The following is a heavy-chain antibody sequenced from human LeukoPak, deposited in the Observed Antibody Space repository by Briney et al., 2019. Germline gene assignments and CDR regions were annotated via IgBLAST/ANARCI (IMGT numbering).Heavy chain of an antibody. CDR2: IYTSEST. J-gene: IGHJ4*02. D-gene: IGHD2-2*02. CDR3: ARGELQYRSFDY. Sequence: PSETLSLTCSVSGGSISSSNYYWSWIRQPAGKGLEWIGRIYTSESTNYNPSLKSRVTISVDTSKNQFSLKLSSVTAADTAVYYCARGELQYRSFDYWGQGTLVTVSS. CDR1: GGSISSSNYY. V-gene: IGHV4-61*02.